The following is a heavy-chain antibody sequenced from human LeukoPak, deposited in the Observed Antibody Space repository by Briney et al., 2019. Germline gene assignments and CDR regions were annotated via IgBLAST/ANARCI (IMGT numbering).Heavy chain of an antibody. Sequence: GGSLRLSCAVSGFPFSETWMGWVRQAPGRGLEWVGRITSTTDGGTTNHAAPVRGRFTISRDDSKTTRYQQMNSLKTEDTAVYYCTTYLSTRGQGTLVSVSS. CDR1: GFPFSETW. V-gene: IGHV3-15*01. D-gene: IGHD3-16*02. CDR3: TTYLST. CDR2: ITSTTDGGTT. J-gene: IGHJ4*02.